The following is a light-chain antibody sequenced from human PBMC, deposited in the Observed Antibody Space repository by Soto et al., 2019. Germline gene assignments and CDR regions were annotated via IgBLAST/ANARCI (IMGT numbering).Light chain of an antibody. CDR1: QTITNF. CDR2: TTS. V-gene: IGKV1-39*01. Sequence: DIQMTQSPSSLSASVGDRVTITCRASQTITNFLNWYQQKPGKAPKLLIYTTSNLHTGVPSRFSGSGSGTDFTLTITSLQPEDFATYYCQQTYSTPLTFGGGTKVDIK. CDR3: QQTYSTPLT. J-gene: IGKJ4*01.